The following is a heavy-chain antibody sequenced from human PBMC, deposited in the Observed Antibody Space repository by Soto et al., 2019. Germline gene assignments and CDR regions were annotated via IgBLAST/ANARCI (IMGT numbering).Heavy chain of an antibody. CDR3: ARVGAVAGTTYFDY. D-gene: IGHD6-19*01. J-gene: IGHJ4*02. V-gene: IGHV1-46*03. CDR1: GYPFTSYY. CDR2: INPIGGSS. Sequence: QVQLVQSGAEVKKPGASVKVSFKASGYPFTSYYMHWVRQAPGQGLEWKGIINPIGGSSSYAQKFQGRVTMTRDTSTSTVYMELSSLRSENTAVYYCARVGAVAGTTYFDYWGQGTLVTVSS.